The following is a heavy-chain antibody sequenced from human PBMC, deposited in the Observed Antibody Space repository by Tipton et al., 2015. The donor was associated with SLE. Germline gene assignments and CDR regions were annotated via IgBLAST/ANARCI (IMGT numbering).Heavy chain of an antibody. CDR2: IYYSGST. J-gene: IGHJ5*02. D-gene: IGHD2-15*01. V-gene: IGHV4-59*12. CDR1: GGSISSYY. CDR3: ATEGGNWFDP. Sequence: TLSLTCAVSGGSISSYYWSWIRQPPGKGLEWIGYIYYSGSTNYNPSLKSRVTISVDTSKNQVSLRLTSVTAADTAVYYCATEGGNWFDPWGQGILVTVSS.